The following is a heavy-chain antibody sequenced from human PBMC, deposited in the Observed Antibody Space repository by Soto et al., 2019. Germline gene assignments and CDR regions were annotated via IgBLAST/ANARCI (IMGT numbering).Heavy chain of an antibody. V-gene: IGHV4-39*07. J-gene: IGHJ4*02. D-gene: IGHD3-16*02. CDR2: INHSGST. CDR3: ARGKLSDYVWGSYRYHFDY. CDR1: GGSVSSGSYY. Sequence: AETLSLTCTVSGGSVSSGSYYWSWIRQPPGKGMERIGEINHSGSTNYNPSLKSRVTISVDTSKNQFSLKLSSVTAADTAVYYCARGKLSDYVWGSYRYHFDYWGQGTVVTVSS.